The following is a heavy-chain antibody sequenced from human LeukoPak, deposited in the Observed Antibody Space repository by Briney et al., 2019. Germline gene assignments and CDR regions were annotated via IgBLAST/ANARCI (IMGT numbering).Heavy chain of an antibody. D-gene: IGHD3-22*01. Sequence: SETLSLTCTVSGGSISSGSYYWGWIRQPPGKGLEWIGSFYYTGRTYYNPSLKSRVTISADTSKNQFSLKLSSVTAADTAVYYCARVSDYYDSSGYYRGHYFDYWGQGTLVTVSS. CDR2: FYYTGRT. V-gene: IGHV4-39*07. CDR1: GGSISSGSYY. CDR3: ARVSDYYDSSGYYRGHYFDY. J-gene: IGHJ4*02.